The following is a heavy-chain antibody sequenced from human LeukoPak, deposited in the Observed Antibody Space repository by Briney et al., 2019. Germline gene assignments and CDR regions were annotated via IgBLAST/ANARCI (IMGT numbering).Heavy chain of an antibody. Sequence: GASVKVSCKASGGTFSSYAISWVRQAPGQGLEWMGGIIPIFGTANYAQKFQGRVTITADESTSTAYMELSSLRSEDTAVYYCARDPLRDDYVWGNYRNGADYWGQGTLVTVSS. V-gene: IGHV1-69*13. J-gene: IGHJ4*02. CDR2: IIPIFGTA. CDR1: GGTFSSYA. CDR3: ARDPLRDDYVWGNYRNGADY. D-gene: IGHD3-16*02.